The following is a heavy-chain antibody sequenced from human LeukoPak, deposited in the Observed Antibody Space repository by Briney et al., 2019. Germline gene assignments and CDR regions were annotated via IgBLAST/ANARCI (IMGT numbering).Heavy chain of an antibody. CDR3: ARGYCSGGRCYRNAFDI. V-gene: IGHV3-7*01. J-gene: IGHJ3*02. CDR2: IKEDGSQR. Sequence: PGGSLRLSCAASGFSFSTSLMTWVRQAPGKGLEWLANIKEDGSQRNYLDSVRGRFTISRDNAKNSLYLQMNSLRAEDTAVYYCARGYCSGGRCYRNAFDIWGQGTMVTVSS. CDR1: GFSFSTSL. D-gene: IGHD2-15*01.